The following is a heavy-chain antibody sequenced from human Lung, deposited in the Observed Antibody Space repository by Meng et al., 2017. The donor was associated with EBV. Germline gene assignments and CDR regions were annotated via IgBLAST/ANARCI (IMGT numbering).Heavy chain of an antibody. D-gene: IGHD4-17*01. CDR3: AIGTASYGPFDN. CDR2: IHLTGMT. J-gene: IGHJ4*01. CDR1: GDSMTIHNW. V-gene: IGHV4-4*02. Sequence: QVQLQELGPGLVKPSGTLSLTCTVSGDSMTIHNWWTWVRQSPGKGLEWIGEIHLTGMTTYNPSLESRVTLSVDKSKNSFSLQVTSVTAADTAVYYCAIGTASYGPFDNWSQGTLVTVSS.